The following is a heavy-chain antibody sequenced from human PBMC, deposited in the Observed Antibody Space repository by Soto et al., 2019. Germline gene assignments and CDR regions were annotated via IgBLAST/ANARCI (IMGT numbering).Heavy chain of an antibody. CDR3: ARGSGDSSGYYLIWGPALDY. Sequence: VQLVESGGGLIQPGGSLRLSCAASGFTVSSNYMSWVRQAPGKGLEWVSVIYSGGSTYYADSVKGRFTISRDNSKNTLYLQMNSLRAEDTALYYCARGSGDSSGYYLIWGPALDYWGQGTLVTVSS. J-gene: IGHJ4*01. CDR2: IYSGGST. V-gene: IGHV3-53*01. D-gene: IGHD3-22*01. CDR1: GFTVSSNY.